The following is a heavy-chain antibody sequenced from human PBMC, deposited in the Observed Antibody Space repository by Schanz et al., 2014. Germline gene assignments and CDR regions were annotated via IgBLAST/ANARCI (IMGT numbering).Heavy chain of an antibody. Sequence: VQLVESGGGLVQPGGSLRLSCAASGFTFSDYYMAWIRQAPGKGLEWVSHISGSSIHKNYADSVKGRFTISRDNAKNSLYLQMNSLRAEDTAVYYCAKDHAGSDILTALGNWGQGTLVTVSS. CDR3: AKDHAGSDILTALGN. D-gene: IGHD3-9*01. CDR2: ISGSSIHK. J-gene: IGHJ4*02. CDR1: GFTFSDYY. V-gene: IGHV3-11*05.